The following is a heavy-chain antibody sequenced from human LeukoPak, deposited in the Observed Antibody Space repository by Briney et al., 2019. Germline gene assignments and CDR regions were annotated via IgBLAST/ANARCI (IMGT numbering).Heavy chain of an antibody. J-gene: IGHJ2*01. V-gene: IGHV3-30*03. D-gene: IGHD3-16*01. CDR1: GFTFSRHG. CDR2: ISNDGSRK. CDR3: ARDMRRYFDL. Sequence: GGSLRLSCAPSGFTFSRHGMHWVRQAPGKGLEWVAIISNDGSRKYYAHSVEGRFTISRDNSKNTLYLQMNSLRAEDTAVYYCARDMRRYFDLWGRGTLVTVSS.